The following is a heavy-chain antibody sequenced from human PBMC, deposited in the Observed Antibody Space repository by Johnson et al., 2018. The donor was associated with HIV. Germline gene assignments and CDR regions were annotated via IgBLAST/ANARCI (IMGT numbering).Heavy chain of an antibody. D-gene: IGHD6-19*01. CDR2: INWNGGST. CDR1: GFTVSNNY. Sequence: VQLVESGGGLVQPGGSLRLSCAASGFTVSNNYMNWVRQAPGKGLEWVSGINWNGGSTAYADSVKGRFTISRDNAKNSLYLQMNSLGVEDTALYYCARGWLGLDAFDIWGQGTKVTVSS. V-gene: IGHV3-20*04. J-gene: IGHJ3*02. CDR3: ARGWLGLDAFDI.